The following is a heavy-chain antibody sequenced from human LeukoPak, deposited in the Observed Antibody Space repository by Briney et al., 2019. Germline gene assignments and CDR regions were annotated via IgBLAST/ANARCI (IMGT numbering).Heavy chain of an antibody. CDR2: INPNSGGT. D-gene: IGHD4-17*01. CDR1: GYTFTGYS. CDR3: ARDSYGDPGQD. Sequence: ASVKVSCKASGYTFTGYSMHWVRQAPGQGLEWMGWINPNSGGTNYAQKFRGRVTMTRDTSISTAYMELSRLRSDDTAVYYCARDSYGDPGQDWGQGTLVTVSS. V-gene: IGHV1-2*02. J-gene: IGHJ4*02.